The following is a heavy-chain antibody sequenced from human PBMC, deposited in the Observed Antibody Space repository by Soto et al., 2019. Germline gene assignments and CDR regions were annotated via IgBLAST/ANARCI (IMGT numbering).Heavy chain of an antibody. V-gene: IGHV1-69*01. CDR2: IIPVFSTA. CDR3: ARGGSGSVWFNEF. Sequence: QEQLVQSGAEVKKPGSSVKVSCKASGSLFSSYAISWVRQAPGQGLEWMGGIIPVFSTAYYAQKFQGRVTITADESTTTAYMELSSLRSEDTAMYYCARGGSGSVWFNEFWGQGSLVTVSS. D-gene: IGHD3-22*01. CDR1: GSLFSSYA. J-gene: IGHJ4*02.